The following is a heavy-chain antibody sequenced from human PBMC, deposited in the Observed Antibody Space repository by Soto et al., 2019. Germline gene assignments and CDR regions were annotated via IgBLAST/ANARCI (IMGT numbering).Heavy chain of an antibody. Sequence: QVQLVQSGAEVKKPGASVKVSCKASGYTFTNYAISWVRQAPGQGLEWMGWISAYNGNTDYAQNLQGRVTMTTDTSTNTAYMELRSLRSDETAVYYCARDVDYGDYDLYYWGQGTLVTVSS. J-gene: IGHJ4*02. V-gene: IGHV1-18*04. D-gene: IGHD4-17*01. CDR3: ARDVDYGDYDLYY. CDR1: GYTFTNYA. CDR2: ISAYNGNT.